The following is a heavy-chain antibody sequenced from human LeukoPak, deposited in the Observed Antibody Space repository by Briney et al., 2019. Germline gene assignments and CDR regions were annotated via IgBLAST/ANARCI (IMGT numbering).Heavy chain of an antibody. V-gene: IGHV1-69*01. Sequence: SVKVSCKASGGTFSSYAISWMRQAPGQGLEWMGGIIPIFGTANYAQKFQGRVTITADESTSTAYMELSSLRSEDTAVYYCARERFGGIVVVPAAMTSSWFDPWGQGTLVTVSS. D-gene: IGHD2-2*01. J-gene: IGHJ5*02. CDR2: IIPIFGTA. CDR1: GGTFSSYA. CDR3: ARERFGGIVVVPAAMTSSWFDP.